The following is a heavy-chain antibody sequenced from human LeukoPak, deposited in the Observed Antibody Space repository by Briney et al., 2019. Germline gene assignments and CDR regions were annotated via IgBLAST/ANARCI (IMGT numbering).Heavy chain of an antibody. CDR3: AKEYTSDWFPRGYLDY. CDR1: GDSMNTHY. J-gene: IGHJ4*02. D-gene: IGHD6-6*01. V-gene: IGHV4-4*07. Sequence: PSETLSLTCFVSGDSMNTHYWTWVRQPAGKALEWIGRSYAGGSPYYNPSLTSRVTMSIDTSMNHFSLKLNSVTAADTAIYYCAKEYTSDWFPRGYLDYWGQGILVTVSS. CDR2: SYAGGSP.